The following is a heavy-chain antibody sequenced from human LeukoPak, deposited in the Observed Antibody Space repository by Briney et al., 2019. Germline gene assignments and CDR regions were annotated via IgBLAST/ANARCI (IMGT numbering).Heavy chain of an antibody. V-gene: IGHV3-48*01. CDR2: ISSSSTI. J-gene: IGHJ4*02. CDR3: ARDARYYYDSSGSCFDY. D-gene: IGHD3-22*01. CDR1: GFTFSSYS. Sequence: GGSLRLSCAASGFTFSSYSMNWVRQAPGKGLEWVSYISSSSTIYYADSVKGRFTISRDNAKNSLYLQMNSLRAEDTAVYYCARDARYYYDSSGSCFDYWGQGTLVTVSS.